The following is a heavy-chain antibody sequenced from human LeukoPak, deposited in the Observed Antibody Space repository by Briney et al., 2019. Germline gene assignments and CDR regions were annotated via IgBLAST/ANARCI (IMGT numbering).Heavy chain of an antibody. CDR1: GGSISSGSYY. J-gene: IGHJ4*02. D-gene: IGHD5-18*01. Sequence: PSETLSLTCTVSGGSISSGSYYWSWIRQSAGKGLEWIGRIYSSGSTIYNPSLKSRVTISVGPSTKQFSLKLSSVTASDTAVYYCATNGGYTSGYYFDSWGQGTLVTVSS. CDR2: IYSSGST. V-gene: IGHV4-61*02. CDR3: ATNGGYTSGYYFDS.